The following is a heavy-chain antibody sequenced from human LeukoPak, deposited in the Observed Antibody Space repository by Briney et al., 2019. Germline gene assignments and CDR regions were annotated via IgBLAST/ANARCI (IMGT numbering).Heavy chain of an antibody. CDR2: IYYSGST. V-gene: IGHV4-59*01. D-gene: IGHD3-10*01. CDR3: ARSKLWFGDGYYLDY. J-gene: IGHJ4*02. CDR1: GGSISSYY. Sequence: PSETLSLTCTVSGGSISSYYWSWIRQPPGKGLEWIGYIYYSGSTNYNPSLKSRVTISVDTSKNQFSLKLSSVTAADTAVYYCARSKLWFGDGYYLDYWGQGTLVTVSS.